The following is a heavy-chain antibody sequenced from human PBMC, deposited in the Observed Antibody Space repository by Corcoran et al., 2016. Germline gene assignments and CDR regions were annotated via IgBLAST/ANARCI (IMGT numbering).Heavy chain of an antibody. J-gene: IGHJ3*02. Sequence: QVQLQQSGPGLVKPSQTLSLTCSISGDSVSSNSAAWNWIRQSPSRGLEWLGRTYHRSKWYNDYAVSVKSRVIISPDTSKNQFSLQLNSVTPEDTAVYYCAREPDWSYPLRAFDIWGQGTMVTVSS. V-gene: IGHV6-1*01. D-gene: IGHD1-7*01. CDR1: GDSVSSNSAA. CDR2: TYHRSKWYN. CDR3: AREPDWSYPLRAFDI.